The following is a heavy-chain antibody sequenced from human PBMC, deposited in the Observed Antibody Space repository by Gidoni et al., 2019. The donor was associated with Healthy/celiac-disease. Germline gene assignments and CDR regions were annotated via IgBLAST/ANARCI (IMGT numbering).Heavy chain of an antibody. CDR2: IKSKTDGGTT. CDR1: GFHFSKAW. J-gene: IGHJ4*02. CDR3: TTDARKYGSGSYYKYFDY. Sequence: EVQLVESGGGLVKPGGSLRLPCAAPGFHFSKAWMSWVRQAPGKGLEWVGRIKSKTDGGTTDYAAPVKGRFTISRDDSKNTLYLQMNSLKTEDTAVYYCTTDARKYGSGSYYKYFDYWGQGTLVTVSS. V-gene: IGHV3-15*01. D-gene: IGHD3-10*01.